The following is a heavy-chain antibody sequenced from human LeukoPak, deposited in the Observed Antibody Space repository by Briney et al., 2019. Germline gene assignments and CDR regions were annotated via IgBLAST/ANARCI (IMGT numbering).Heavy chain of an antibody. CDR1: GYTFTGYY. Sequence: ASVKVSCKASGYTFTGYYIHWVRQAPGQGLEWMGWINPYSGDTAYAQKFQGRVTMTRDTSISTAYMELSRLRSDDTAVYYCARDNVIQYSSSWYDYWGQGTLVTVSS. D-gene: IGHD6-13*01. CDR2: INPYSGDT. CDR3: ARDNVIQYSSSWYDY. V-gene: IGHV1-2*02. J-gene: IGHJ4*02.